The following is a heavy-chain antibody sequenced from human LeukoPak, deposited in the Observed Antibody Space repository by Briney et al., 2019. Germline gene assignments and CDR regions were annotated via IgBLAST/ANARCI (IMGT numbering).Heavy chain of an antibody. D-gene: IGHD3-10*02. V-gene: IGHV3-21*01. CDR2: ISSSSSYI. CDR3: AELGITMIGGV. J-gene: IGHJ6*04. CDR1: GFTFSGYA. Sequence: PGGSLRLSCAASGFTFSGYAMSWVRQAPGKGLEWVSSISSSSSYIYYADSVKGRFTISRHNAKNSLYLQMNSLRAEDTAVYYCAELGITMIGGVWGKGTTVTISS.